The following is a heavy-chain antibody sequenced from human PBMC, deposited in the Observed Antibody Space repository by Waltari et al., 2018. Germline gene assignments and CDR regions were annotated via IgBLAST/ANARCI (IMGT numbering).Heavy chain of an antibody. J-gene: IGHJ4*02. Sequence: QVQLQQWGAGLLKPSETLSLNCAVYGGSFSVYYWRWIRRPPGKGLEWIGEVNHSGSTNHNPSLKSRVTMSVDTSKNQFSLNLSSVTAADTAVFYCARGGVSGAFLGAIRRSRFFDHWGQGTLVTVSS. CDR3: ARGGVSGAFLGAIRRSRFFDH. CDR1: GGSFSVYY. D-gene: IGHD3-3*02. CDR2: VNHSGST. V-gene: IGHV4-34*01.